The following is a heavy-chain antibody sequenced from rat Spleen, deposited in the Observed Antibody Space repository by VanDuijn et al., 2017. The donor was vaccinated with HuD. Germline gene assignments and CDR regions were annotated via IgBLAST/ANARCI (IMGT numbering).Heavy chain of an antibody. D-gene: IGHD2-5*01. Sequence: EVQLQESGPGLVKPSHSLSLTCSVTSYSITSNYWGWIRKFPGNKMEWMGYIDFSGSTGYNPSLKARISITRDLSKNQFFLQLNSVSTEDTAIYYCARYRDTYGHVGIFDYWGQGVRVTVSP. J-gene: IGHJ2*01. CDR1: SYSITSNY. V-gene: IGHV3-1*01. CDR3: ARYRDTYGHVGIFDY. CDR2: IDFSGST.